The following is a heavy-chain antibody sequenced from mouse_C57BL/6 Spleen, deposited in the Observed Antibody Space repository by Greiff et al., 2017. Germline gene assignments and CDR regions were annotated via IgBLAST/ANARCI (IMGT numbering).Heavy chain of an antibody. V-gene: IGHV1-53*01. CDR1: GYTFTSYW. CDR2: INPSSGDT. J-gene: IGHJ4*01. D-gene: IGHD2-12*01. CDR3: ARNDSYYSYAMDY. Sequence: QVQLQQPGAELVKPGASVKLSCKASGYTFTSYWMHWVKQRPGQGLEWIGNINPSSGDTKYNEKFKSKATLTVDKSSSTAYMQLSSLTYEDSAVYYCARNDSYYSYAMDYWGQGTSVTVSA.